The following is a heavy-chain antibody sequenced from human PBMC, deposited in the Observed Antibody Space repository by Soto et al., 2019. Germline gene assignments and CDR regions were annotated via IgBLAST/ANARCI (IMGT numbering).Heavy chain of an antibody. D-gene: IGHD5-18*01. Sequence: PGGSLRLSCAASGFTFSSSGMYWVRQAPGKGLEWVAVIWYDGSNKYYADSVKGRFTISRDNFKNTLYLQMKSLRAEDTAVYYCVRDFGSWDTAMVTGGDYYYGMDVWGQGTTVTVYS. V-gene: IGHV3-33*01. CDR2: IWYDGSNK. CDR1: GFTFSSSG. CDR3: VRDFGSWDTAMVTGGDYYYGMDV. J-gene: IGHJ6*02.